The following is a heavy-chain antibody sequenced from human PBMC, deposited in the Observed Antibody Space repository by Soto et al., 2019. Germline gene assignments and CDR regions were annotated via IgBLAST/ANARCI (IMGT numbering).Heavy chain of an antibody. CDR3: VKDKYDSGSSMGNWFDP. CDR2: ISAGGGTT. Sequence: EVQLLESGGDLVQRGGPLRLSCAAYGFTFSKYAMSWVRQAPGKVLVWVSSISAGGGTTYYEDSVKGRFTLIRDISENTMYLPFISLRAEDTAMFCCVKDKYDSGSSMGNWFDPWGQGTLVTVS. V-gene: IGHV3-23*01. CDR1: GFTFSKYA. J-gene: IGHJ5*02. D-gene: IGHD3-10*01.